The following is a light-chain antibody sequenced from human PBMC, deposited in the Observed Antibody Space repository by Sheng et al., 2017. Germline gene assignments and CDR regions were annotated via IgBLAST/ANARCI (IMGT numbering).Light chain of an antibody. CDR2: DVS. CDR3: NSYAGNNVL. J-gene: IGLJ2*01. CDR1: NSDIGAYKY. Sequence: QSALTQPASVSGSPGQSITISCTGTNSDIGAYKYVSWYQQHPGKAPKLMIYDVSNRPSGVPDRFSGAKSGNTASLTVSGLLADDEGDYYCNSYAGNNVLFGGGTKLTV. V-gene: IGLV2-8*01.